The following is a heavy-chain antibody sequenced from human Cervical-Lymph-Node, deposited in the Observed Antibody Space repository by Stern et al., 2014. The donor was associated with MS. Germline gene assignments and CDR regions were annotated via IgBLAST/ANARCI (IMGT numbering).Heavy chain of an antibody. J-gene: IGHJ6*02. CDR3: ARGDIVVVPAARSFGSDYYYPGLDV. CDR1: GGSIINYY. V-gene: IGHV4-59*01. Sequence: QVQLQESGPGLVKPSETLSLTCTVYGGSIINYYWTWSRQPPGKGMEWIGNISDSGSVAHTPSLESRLTMAVYTSTNQSSLRLSSGTAADTAVYFCARGDIVVVPAARSFGSDYYYPGLDVWGQGTTISVS. D-gene: IGHD2-2*01. CDR2: ISDSGSV.